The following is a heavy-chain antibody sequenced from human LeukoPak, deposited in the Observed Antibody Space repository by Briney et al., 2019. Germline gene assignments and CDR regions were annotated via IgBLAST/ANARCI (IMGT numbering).Heavy chain of an antibody. CDR1: GVSISAYY. J-gene: IGHJ4*02. D-gene: IGHD4-17*01. CDR3: ARDPTTVTTIFDS. Sequence: SETLSLTCSVSGVSISAYYWSWIRQPAGRGLEWIGRIYPGESIYASENTNYNPSLKSRVSMSGDTSKNQVSLKLRSVTAADTAVYYCARDPTTVTTIFDSWGQGTLVTVSS. V-gene: IGHV4-4*07. CDR2: IYPGESIYASENT.